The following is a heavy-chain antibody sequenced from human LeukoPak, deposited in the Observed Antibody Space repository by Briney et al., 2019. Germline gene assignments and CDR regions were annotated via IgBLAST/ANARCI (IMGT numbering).Heavy chain of an antibody. Sequence: GGSLRLSCAASGFTFSSCAMSWVRQAPGKGLEWVSAISGSGGSTYYADSVKGRFTIPRDNSKNTLYLQMNSLRAEDTAVYYCAKVYSSSIRRPYFDYWGQGTLVTVSS. CDR1: GFTFSSCA. CDR3: AKVYSSSIRRPYFDY. J-gene: IGHJ4*02. D-gene: IGHD6-6*01. V-gene: IGHV3-23*01. CDR2: ISGSGGST.